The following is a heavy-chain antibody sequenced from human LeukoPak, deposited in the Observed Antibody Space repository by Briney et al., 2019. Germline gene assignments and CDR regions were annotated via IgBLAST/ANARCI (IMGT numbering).Heavy chain of an antibody. CDR1: GFIFSNYE. V-gene: IGHV3-48*03. CDR2: ISDSGSTI. Sequence: TGGSVRLSCAASGFIFSNYEKNWVRQAPGKGLEWVSYISDSGSTIYYADSVKGRFTISRDNAKNSLYLQMNSLRAEDTAVYYCARGGYSNANKFYYYGMDVWGQGTAVTV. CDR3: ARGGYSNANKFYYYGMDV. D-gene: IGHD4-11*01. J-gene: IGHJ6*02.